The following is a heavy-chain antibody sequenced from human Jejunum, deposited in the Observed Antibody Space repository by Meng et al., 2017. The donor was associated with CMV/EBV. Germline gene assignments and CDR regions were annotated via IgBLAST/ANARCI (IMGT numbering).Heavy chain of an antibody. J-gene: IGHJ4*02. V-gene: IGHV3-7*01. CDR1: GFTFYTYW. CDR2: INEEGSEQ. CDR3: ATRGQALAN. Sequence: SYGVSGFTFYTYWMTWVRQAPGKGLEWVANINEEGSEQHYVDSVKGRFTISRDNAKNSLYLEMNSLRADDSAVYYCATRGQALANWGQGTVVTVSS.